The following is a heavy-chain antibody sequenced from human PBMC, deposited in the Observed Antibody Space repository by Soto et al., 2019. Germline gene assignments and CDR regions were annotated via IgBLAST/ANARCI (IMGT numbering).Heavy chain of an antibody. J-gene: IGHJ4*02. CDR1: GFTFSSYA. CDR2: ISYDGSNK. CDR3: ARASGIAVAGTYFDY. D-gene: IGHD6-19*01. Sequence: QVQLVESGGGVVQPGRSLRLSCAASGFTFSSYAMHWVRQAPGKGLEWVAVISYDGSNKYYADSVKGRFTISRDNSKKPLYQQMNSLRAEDTAVYYCARASGIAVAGTYFDYWGQGTLVTVSS. V-gene: IGHV3-30-3*01.